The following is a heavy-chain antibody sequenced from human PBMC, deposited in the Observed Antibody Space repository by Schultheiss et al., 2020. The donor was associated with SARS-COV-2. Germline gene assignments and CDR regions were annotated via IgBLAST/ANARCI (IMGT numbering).Heavy chain of an antibody. Sequence: GGSLRLSCAASGFTFSSYAMSWVRQAPGKGLEWVSGVSWNGSRTHYADSVKGRFIISRDNSRNFLYQQMNSLRPEDTAVYYCARDVTYGVLGVDYWGQGTLVTVSS. J-gene: IGHJ4*02. CDR1: GFTFSSYA. CDR2: VSWNGSRT. V-gene: IGHV3-19*01. D-gene: IGHD4-17*01. CDR3: ARDVTYGVLGVDY.